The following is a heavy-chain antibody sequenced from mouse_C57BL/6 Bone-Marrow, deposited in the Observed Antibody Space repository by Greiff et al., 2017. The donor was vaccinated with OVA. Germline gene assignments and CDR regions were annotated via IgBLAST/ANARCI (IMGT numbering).Heavy chain of an antibody. D-gene: IGHD3-2*02. Sequence: QVQLQQPGAELVKPGASVKLSCKASGYTFTSYWMHWVKQRPGQGLEWIGMIHPNSGSTNYNEKFKSKATLTVDKSSSTAYMQLSSLTSEDSAVYYCARWGSSGPLCAYWGQGTLVTVSA. J-gene: IGHJ3*01. V-gene: IGHV1-64*01. CDR3: ARWGSSGPLCAY. CDR2: IHPNSGST. CDR1: GYTFTSYW.